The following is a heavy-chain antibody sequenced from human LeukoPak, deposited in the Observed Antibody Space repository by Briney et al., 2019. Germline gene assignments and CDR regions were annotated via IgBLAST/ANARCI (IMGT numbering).Heavy chain of an antibody. D-gene: IGHD4-17*01. V-gene: IGHV1-18*01. CDR3: ARGQGTVTHPREGDY. J-gene: IGHJ4*02. CDR2: ISAYNGST. CDR1: GYTFTSYG. Sequence: ASVKVSCKASGYTFTSYGISWVRQAPGQGLEWMGWISAYNGSTNYAQKLQGRVTMTTDTSTSTAYMELRSLRSDDTAVYYCARGQGTVTHPREGDYWGQGTLVTVSS.